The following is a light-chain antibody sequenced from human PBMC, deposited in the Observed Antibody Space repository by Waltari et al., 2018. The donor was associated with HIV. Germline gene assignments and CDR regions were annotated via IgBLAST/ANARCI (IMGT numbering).Light chain of an antibody. J-gene: IGLJ3*02. V-gene: IGLV1-47*01. CDR2: RND. Sequence: QSVLTQPPSASGTPGQRVTISCSGSRSNIGKNFIYWYQQFPGTAPKLLIYRNDQRPSGVPDRFSGSKSGTSASLAISGLRSEDEADYYCATWDDILSGWVFGGGTKLTVL. CDR3: ATWDDILSGWV. CDR1: RSNIGKNF.